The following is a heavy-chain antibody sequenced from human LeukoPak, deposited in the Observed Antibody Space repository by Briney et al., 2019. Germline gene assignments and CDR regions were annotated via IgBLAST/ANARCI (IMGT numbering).Heavy chain of an antibody. CDR3: ARAYYDSSGYRDY. CDR2: IYYSGST. J-gene: IGHJ4*02. Sequence: SETLSLTCTVSGGSISSSSYYWGWIRQPPGKGLEWIGSIYYSGSTYYNPSLKSRVTISVDTSKNQFSLKLSSVTAADTAVYYCARAYYDSSGYRDYWGQGTLVTVSS. CDR1: GGSISSSSYY. V-gene: IGHV4-39*07. D-gene: IGHD3-22*01.